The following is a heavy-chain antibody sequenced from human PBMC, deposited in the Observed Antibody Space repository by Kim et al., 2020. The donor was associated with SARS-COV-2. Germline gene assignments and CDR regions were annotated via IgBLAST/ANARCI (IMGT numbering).Heavy chain of an antibody. CDR1: GFTFSSYE. CDR3: AREMTGTGNYFDY. CDR2: ISSSGSMI. Sequence: GGSLRLSCAASGFTFSSYEMNWVRQAPGKGLEWISYISSSGSMIYNADSVKGRFTMSRDNAKNSLYLQMNSLRVEDTAVYYCAREMTGTGNYFDYWGQGTLVTVSS. J-gene: IGHJ4*02. V-gene: IGHV3-48*03. D-gene: IGHD3-10*01.